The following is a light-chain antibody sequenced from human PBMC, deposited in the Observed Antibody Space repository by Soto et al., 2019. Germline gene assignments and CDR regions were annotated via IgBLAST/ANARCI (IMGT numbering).Light chain of an antibody. CDR3: QQRSNWLT. J-gene: IGKJ4*01. CDR2: DAS. CDR1: QSVSSY. V-gene: IGKV3-11*01. Sequence: EIVLTQSPATLSLSPGERATLSCRASQSVSSYLAWYQQKPGQAPRLLMYDASNRATGIPTRFSGSGSGTDFTLTISRLAPEDFAFYCCQQRSNWLTFGGGTKVEIK.